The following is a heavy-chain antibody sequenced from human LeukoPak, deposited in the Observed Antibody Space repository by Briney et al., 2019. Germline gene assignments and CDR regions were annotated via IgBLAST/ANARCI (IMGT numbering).Heavy chain of an antibody. CDR1: GFTFTIYA. CDR3: AKDWGYSSSQGYYFDY. V-gene: IGHV3-23*01. CDR2: ISGSGGST. J-gene: IGHJ4*02. D-gene: IGHD6-13*01. Sequence: GGSLRLSCAASGFTFTIYAMSWVRQAPGKGLEWVSTISGSGGSTHYADSVKGRFTISRDNSKNTLYLQMNSLRAEDTAVYYCAKDWGYSSSQGYYFDYWGQGTVVTVSS.